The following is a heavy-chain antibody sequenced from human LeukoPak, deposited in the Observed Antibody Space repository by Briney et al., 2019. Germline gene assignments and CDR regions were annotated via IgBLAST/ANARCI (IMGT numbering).Heavy chain of an antibody. D-gene: IGHD2-2*01. CDR2: IYHSGST. CDR1: GYSISSGYY. J-gene: IGHJ6*04. V-gene: IGHV4-38-2*01. Sequence: SETLSLTCAVSGYSISSGYYWGWIRQPPGKGLEWIGNIYHSGSTYYNPSLKSRVTISVDTSKNQFSLKLSSVTAADTAVYYCARHVLVPAAASLDVWGKGTTVTVSS. CDR3: ARHVLVPAAASLDV.